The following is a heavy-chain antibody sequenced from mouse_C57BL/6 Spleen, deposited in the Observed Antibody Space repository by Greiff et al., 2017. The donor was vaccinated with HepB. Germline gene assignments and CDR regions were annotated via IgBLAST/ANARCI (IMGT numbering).Heavy chain of an antibody. V-gene: IGHV1-80*01. CDR3: ARWGVTTRSEYYAIGY. D-gene: IGHD2-2*01. Sequence: VQLQQSGAELVKPGASVKISCKASGYAFSRYWMNWVKQRPGKGLEWIGQIYPGDGDTNYNGKFKGKATLGADKSSSTAYMQLSSLTSEDSAVYFCARWGVTTRSEYYAIGYWGQGTSVTVSS. J-gene: IGHJ4*01. CDR2: IYPGDGDT. CDR1: GYAFSRYW.